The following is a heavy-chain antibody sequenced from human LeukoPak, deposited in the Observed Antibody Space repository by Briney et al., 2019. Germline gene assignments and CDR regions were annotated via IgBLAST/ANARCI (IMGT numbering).Heavy chain of an antibody. V-gene: IGHV3-21*01. CDR2: ISSSISYI. CDR3: TRDVWGDRDNYFDC. D-gene: IGHD2-8*01. J-gene: IGHJ4*02. Sequence: GGSLRLSCAASGFTFSSYSMNWVRQAPGKGLEWVSSISSSISYIYYADSVKGRFTISRDNAKNSLHLQMNSPRAEDTAVYYCTRDVWGDRDNYFDCWGQGTLVTVSS. CDR1: GFTFSSYS.